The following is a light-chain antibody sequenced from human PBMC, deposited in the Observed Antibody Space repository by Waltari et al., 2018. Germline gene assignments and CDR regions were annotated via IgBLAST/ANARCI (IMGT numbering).Light chain of an antibody. Sequence: DIQMTQSPSTLSASVGDTVTITCRASQTVSAWLAWYQQKPGNAPKLLIYKASNLKSGVPSRFRGSGSGTEFTLTINSLQPDDFATYYCQHYNNYSGTFGQGTRVELK. CDR3: QHYNNYSGT. CDR2: KAS. CDR1: QTVSAW. J-gene: IGKJ1*01. V-gene: IGKV1-5*03.